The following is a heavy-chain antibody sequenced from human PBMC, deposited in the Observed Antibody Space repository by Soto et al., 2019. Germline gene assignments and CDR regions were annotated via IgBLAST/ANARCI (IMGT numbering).Heavy chain of an antibody. D-gene: IGHD4-17*01. J-gene: IGHJ4*02. CDR2: IYYSGST. Sequence: QLQLQESGPGLVKPSETLSLTCTVSGGSISSSSYYWGWIRQPPGKGLEWIGSIYYSGSTYYNPSLKSRVTISVDTSKNQFSLKLSSVTAADTAVYYCARPTNLRWYYFDYWGQGTLVTVSS. V-gene: IGHV4-39*01. CDR1: GGSISSSSYY. CDR3: ARPTNLRWYYFDY.